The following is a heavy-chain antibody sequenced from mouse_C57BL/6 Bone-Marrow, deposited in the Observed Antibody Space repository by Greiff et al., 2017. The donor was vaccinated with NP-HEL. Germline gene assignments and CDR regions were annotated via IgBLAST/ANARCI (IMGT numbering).Heavy chain of an antibody. D-gene: IGHD1-1*01. CDR1: GYSFTDYH. V-gene: IGHV1-39*01. CDR3: ARRGVLLERWYFDV. Sequence: EVQLQQSGPELVKPGASVKISCKASGYSFTDYHMNWVKQSNGKSLEWIGVINPNYGTTSYNQKFKGKATLTVDQSSSTAYMQLNSLTSEDSAVYYCARRGVLLERWYFDVWGTGTTVTVSS. CDR2: INPNYGTT. J-gene: IGHJ1*03.